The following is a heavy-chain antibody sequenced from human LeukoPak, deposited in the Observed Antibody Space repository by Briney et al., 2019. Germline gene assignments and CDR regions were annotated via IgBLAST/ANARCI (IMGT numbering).Heavy chain of an antibody. D-gene: IGHD2-8*02. J-gene: IGHJ6*02. CDR3: ARGTGRYYYGMDV. Sequence: ASVKVSCKASGGTFSSYAISWVRQAPGLGLEWMGRIIPILGIANYAQKFQGRVTITADKSTSTAYMELSSLRSEDTAVYYCARGTGRYYYGMDVWGQGTTVTVSS. CDR1: GGTFSSYA. CDR2: IIPILGIA. V-gene: IGHV1-69*04.